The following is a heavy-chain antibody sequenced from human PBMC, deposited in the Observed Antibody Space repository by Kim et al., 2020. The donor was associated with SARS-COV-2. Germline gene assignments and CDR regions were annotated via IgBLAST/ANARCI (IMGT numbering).Heavy chain of an antibody. CDR3: ARTVYYYDSSGYYYGMGDYFDY. V-gene: IGHV3-66*02. CDR2: IYSGGST. CDR1: GFTVSSNY. Sequence: GGSLRLSCAASGFTVSSNYMSWVRQAPGKGLEWVSVIYSGGSTYYADSVKGRFTISRDNSKNTLYLQMNSLRAEDTAVYYCARTVYYYDSSGYYYGMGDYFDYWGQGTLVTVSS. D-gene: IGHD3-22*01. J-gene: IGHJ4*02.